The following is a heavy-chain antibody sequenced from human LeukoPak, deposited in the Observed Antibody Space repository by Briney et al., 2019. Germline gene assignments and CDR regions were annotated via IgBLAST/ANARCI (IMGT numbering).Heavy chain of an antibody. Sequence: GGSLRLSCAASGFTFSSYWMHWVRQAPGKGLVWVSRINSDGSSTSYADSVKGRFTISRDNAKNTLYLQMNSLRAEDTAVYYCARVAADYFWSGDYYYYYYMDVWGKGTTVTVSS. CDR3: ARVAADYFWSGDYYYYYYMDV. D-gene: IGHD3-3*01. V-gene: IGHV3-74*01. CDR2: INSDGSST. CDR1: GFTFSSYW. J-gene: IGHJ6*03.